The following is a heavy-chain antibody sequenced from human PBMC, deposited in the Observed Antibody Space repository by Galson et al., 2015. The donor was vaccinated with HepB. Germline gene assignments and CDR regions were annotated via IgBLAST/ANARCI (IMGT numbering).Heavy chain of an antibody. CDR3: AKNAGRWESVDS. D-gene: IGHD1-26*01. Sequence: SLRLSCAASGFTFSSYAMTWVRQAPGKGLEWVSSISLSDVSTYYADSVKGRFAISRDNSKNTLYLQLNSLRADDTAVYYCAKNAGRWESVDSWCQGTLVTVSS. V-gene: IGHV3-23*01. CDR2: ISLSDVST. CDR1: GFTFSSYA. J-gene: IGHJ4*02.